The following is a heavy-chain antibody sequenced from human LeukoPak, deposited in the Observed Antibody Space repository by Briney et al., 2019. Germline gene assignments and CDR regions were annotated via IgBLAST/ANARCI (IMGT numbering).Heavy chain of an antibody. Sequence: GRSLRLSCAASGFTFSSYGMHWVRQAPGKGLEWVAVISYDGSNKYYADSVKGRFTISRDNSKNTLYPQMNSLRAEDTAVYYCARIGSSGPYDAFDIWGQGTMVTVSS. CDR3: ARIGSSGPYDAFDI. V-gene: IGHV3-30*03. J-gene: IGHJ3*02. CDR2: ISYDGSNK. D-gene: IGHD3-22*01. CDR1: GFTFSSYG.